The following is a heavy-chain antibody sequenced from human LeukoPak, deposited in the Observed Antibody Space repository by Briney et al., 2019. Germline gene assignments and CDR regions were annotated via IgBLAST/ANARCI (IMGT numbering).Heavy chain of an antibody. CDR3: ARGSTVRSPNWFDP. V-gene: IGHV1-8*01. D-gene: IGHD3-10*01. CDR1: GYTFTSYD. CDR2: MNPNSGNT. Sequence: GASVKVSCKASGYTFTSYDINWVRQATGQGLEWMGWMNPNSGNTGYAQKFQGRVTMTRNTSISTAYMELSSLRSEDTAVYYCARGSTVRSPNWFDPWGQGALVTVSS. J-gene: IGHJ5*02.